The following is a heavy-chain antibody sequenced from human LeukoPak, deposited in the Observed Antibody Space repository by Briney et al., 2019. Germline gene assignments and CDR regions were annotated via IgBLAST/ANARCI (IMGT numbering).Heavy chain of an antibody. J-gene: IGHJ6*03. CDR1: GYTFTGYY. CDR3: ARARADILTGYQYYYYMDV. CDR2: INPNSGGT. V-gene: IGHV1-2*02. Sequence: AASVKVSCKASGYTFTGYYMHWVRQAPGQGLEWMGWINPNSGGTNYAQKFQGRVTMTRDTSISTAYMELSRLRSDDTAVYYCARARADILTGYQYYYYMDVWGKGTTVTVSS. D-gene: IGHD3-9*01.